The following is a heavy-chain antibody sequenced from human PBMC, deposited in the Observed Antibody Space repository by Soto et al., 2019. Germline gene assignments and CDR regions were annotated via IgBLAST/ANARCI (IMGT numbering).Heavy chain of an antibody. CDR2: IVVGSGNT. D-gene: IGHD6-19*01. J-gene: IGHJ6*02. V-gene: IGHV1-58*01. Sequence: SVKVSCKASGFTFTSSAVQWVRQARGQRLEWIGWIVVGSGNTNYAQKFQERVTITRDMSTSTAYMELSSLRSEYTAVYYCAADRIAVARGYYGMDVWVQGTTVTVSS. CDR3: AADRIAVARGYYGMDV. CDR1: GFTFTSSA.